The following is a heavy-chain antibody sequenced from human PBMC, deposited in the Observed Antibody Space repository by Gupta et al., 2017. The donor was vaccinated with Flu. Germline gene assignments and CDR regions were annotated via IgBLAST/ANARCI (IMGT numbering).Heavy chain of an antibody. CDR3: ARDRGQFSDVRGISH. Sequence: EVQLVQSGGGLVRPGGSLRLSCASSGFTFSRYNMYWVRQAPGKGLEWVSSINSGGSHIYYSDSLRGRITVSRDNARGSLFLQLESLRAEDTAVYYCARDRGQFSDVRGISHWGQGTLVTVS. D-gene: IGHD6-13*01. V-gene: IGHV3-21*02. J-gene: IGHJ4*02. CDR2: INSGGSHI. CDR1: GFTFSRYN.